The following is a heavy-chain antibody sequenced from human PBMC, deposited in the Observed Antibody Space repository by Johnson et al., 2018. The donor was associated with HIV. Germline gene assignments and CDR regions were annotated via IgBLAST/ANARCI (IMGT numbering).Heavy chain of an antibody. CDR1: GFTFDDYG. J-gene: IGHJ3*02. CDR2: INWNGGST. Sequence: EVQLVESGGGVVRPGGSLRLSCAASGFTFDDYGMSWVRQAPGKGLEWVSGINWNGGSTGYADSVKGRFTISRDNAKNSLYLQMNSLRPEDTALYSCAKPPREVTVVDAFDIWGQGTMVTVSS. CDR3: AKPPREVTVVDAFDI. D-gene: IGHD4-23*01. V-gene: IGHV3-20*04.